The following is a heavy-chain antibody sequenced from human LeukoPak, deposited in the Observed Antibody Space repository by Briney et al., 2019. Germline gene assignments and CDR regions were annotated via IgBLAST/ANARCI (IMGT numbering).Heavy chain of an antibody. Sequence: SVKVSCKASGGTFSSYAISWVRQAPGQGLEWMGGIIPIFGTANYAQKFQGRVTITADESTSTAYMELSSLRSEDTAVYYCARAKQQPSLFDYWGQGTLVTASS. CDR2: IIPIFGTA. V-gene: IGHV1-69*13. D-gene: IGHD6-13*01. J-gene: IGHJ4*02. CDR1: GGTFSSYA. CDR3: ARAKQQPSLFDY.